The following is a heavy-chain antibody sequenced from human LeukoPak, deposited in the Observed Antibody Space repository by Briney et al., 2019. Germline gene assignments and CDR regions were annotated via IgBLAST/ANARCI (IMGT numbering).Heavy chain of an antibody. J-gene: IGHJ4*02. CDR3: ATLLYYDTLTGYRRTCDY. Sequence: PSETLSLTCSVSGGSNNTYYWSWIRQTPGMGLEWMGYIYDSAMTNYNPSLRSRITISEDTSKSQFSLRLSSVTAADTAVYYCATLLYYDTLTGYRRTCDYWGQGTLVTVSS. D-gene: IGHD3-9*01. CDR2: IYDSAMT. V-gene: IGHV4-59*01. CDR1: GGSNNTYY.